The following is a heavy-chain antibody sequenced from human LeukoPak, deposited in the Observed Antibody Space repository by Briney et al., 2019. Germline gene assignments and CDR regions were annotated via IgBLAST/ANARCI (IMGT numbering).Heavy chain of an antibody. CDR2: ISSSGSAI. CDR3: VSDAFDI. CDR1: GFIFSNFE. V-gene: IGHV3-48*03. Sequence: GGSLRLSCAASGFIFSNFEMTWVRQAPEKGLELVSYISSSGSAIYYADSVKGRFTISRVNAKHSLYLQMNSLRAEDTAVYYCVSDAFDIWGQGTMVTVSS. J-gene: IGHJ3*02.